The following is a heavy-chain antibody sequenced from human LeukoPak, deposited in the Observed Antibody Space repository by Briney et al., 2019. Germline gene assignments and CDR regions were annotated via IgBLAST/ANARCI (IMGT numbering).Heavy chain of an antibody. CDR1: GYTFTSYG. CDR3: AGVAYGSGSYADDAFDI. V-gene: IGHV1-18*01. Sequence: GASVKVSCKASGYTFTSYGISWVRQAPGPGLEWMGWISAYNGNTNYAQKLQGRVTMTTDTSTSTAYMELRSLRSDDTAVYYCAGVAYGSGSYADDAFDIWGQGTMVTVSS. CDR2: ISAYNGNT. D-gene: IGHD3-10*01. J-gene: IGHJ3*02.